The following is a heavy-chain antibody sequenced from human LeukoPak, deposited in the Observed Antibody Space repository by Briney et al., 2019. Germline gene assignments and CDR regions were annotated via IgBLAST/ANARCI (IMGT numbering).Heavy chain of an antibody. J-gene: IGHJ4*02. V-gene: IGHV4-61*01. CDR1: GGSVSSGSYY. CDR3: ARDSNSGWYGYFDY. Sequence: PSETLSLTCTVSGGSVSSGSYYWSWIRQPPGKGLEWIGYIYYSGSTNYNPSLKSRVTISVDTSKNQFSLKLSSVTAADTAVYYCARDSNSGWYGYFDYWGQGTLVTVSS. CDR2: IYYSGST. D-gene: IGHD6-19*01.